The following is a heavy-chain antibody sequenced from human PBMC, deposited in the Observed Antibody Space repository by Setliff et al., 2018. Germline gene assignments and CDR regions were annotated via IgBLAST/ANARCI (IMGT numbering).Heavy chain of an antibody. CDR3: LRIRLVPHGHS. D-gene: IGHD2-15*01. CDR1: GGSISEPNYY. Sequence: SETLSLTCTVSGGSISEPNYYWSWIRQPVGKGLEWIGHIHTRGSTNYNPSLRTRVSISVDTSKNHFSLRLSSVTAADTAVYYCLRIRLVPHGHSWGQGTLVTVSS. V-gene: IGHV4-61*09. CDR2: IHTRGST. J-gene: IGHJ4*02.